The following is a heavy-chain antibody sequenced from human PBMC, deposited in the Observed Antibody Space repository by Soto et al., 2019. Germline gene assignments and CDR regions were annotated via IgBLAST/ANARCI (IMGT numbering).Heavy chain of an antibody. V-gene: IGHV3-23*01. Sequence: GGSLRLSCAASGFTFSSYAMSWVRQAPGKGLEWASAISGSGGSTYYADSVKGRFTISRDNSKNTLYLQMNSLRAEDTAVYYCAKHRGSGSWDYYYYYGMDVWGQGTTVTVSS. D-gene: IGHD3-10*01. CDR3: AKHRGSGSWDYYYYYGMDV. J-gene: IGHJ6*02. CDR1: GFTFSSYA. CDR2: ISGSGGST.